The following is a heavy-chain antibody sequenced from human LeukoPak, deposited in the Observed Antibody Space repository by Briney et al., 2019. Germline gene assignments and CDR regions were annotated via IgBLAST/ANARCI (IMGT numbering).Heavy chain of an antibody. Sequence: PSETLSLTCAVSGGSFSTTDFAWAWIRQPPGQVLEWSATISARGKGSYTPFLIRRETISLGTSKNQLSLDVTSVTAADTGLFYCARFKGGTGFDYWGRGILVIVS. CDR3: ARFKGGTGFDY. D-gene: IGHD1-26*01. V-gene: IGHV4-39*01. CDR1: GGSFSTTDFA. CDR2: ISARGKG. J-gene: IGHJ4*02.